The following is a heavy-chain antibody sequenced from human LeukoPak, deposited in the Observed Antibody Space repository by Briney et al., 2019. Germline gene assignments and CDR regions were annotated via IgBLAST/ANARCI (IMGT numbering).Heavy chain of an antibody. V-gene: IGHV3-23*01. CDR2: ICGSGGST. Sequence: PGGSLRLSCAASGFTFSSYSMNWVRQAPGKGLEWVSAICGSGGSTYYADSVKGRFTISRDNSKNTLYLQMNSLRAEDTAVYYCAKDRMWHIVVVTWAFDIWGQGTMVTVSS. D-gene: IGHD2-21*02. CDR3: AKDRMWHIVVVTWAFDI. J-gene: IGHJ3*02. CDR1: GFTFSSYS.